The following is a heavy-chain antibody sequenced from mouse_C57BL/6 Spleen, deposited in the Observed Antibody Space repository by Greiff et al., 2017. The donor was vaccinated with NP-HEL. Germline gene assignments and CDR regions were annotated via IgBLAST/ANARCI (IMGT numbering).Heavy chain of an antibody. D-gene: IGHD1-1*01. CDR1: GYTFTSYW. CDR3: AIDYYGSSYGY. Sequence: VQLQQPGAELVRPGSSVKLSCKASGYTFTSYWMHWVKQRPIQGLEWIGNIDPSDSETHYNQKFKDKATLTVDKSSSTAYMQLSSLTSEDSAVYYCAIDYYGSSYGYWGQGTTLTVSS. V-gene: IGHV1-52*01. J-gene: IGHJ2*01. CDR2: IDPSDSET.